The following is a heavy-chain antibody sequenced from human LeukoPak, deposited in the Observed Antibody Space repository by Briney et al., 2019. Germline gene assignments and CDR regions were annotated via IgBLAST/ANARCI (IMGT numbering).Heavy chain of an antibody. CDR1: GFTFSSYG. CDR3: AKDRISPTRWSPDAFDI. D-gene: IGHD2-8*01. CDR2: ISYDGVNQ. J-gene: IGHJ3*02. Sequence: GSLRLSCAASGFTFSSYGMHWVRQAPGKGLEWVAVISYDGVNQYYSDSVKGRFTISRDSSKNTLYLQMNSLRAEDTAVYYCAKDRISPTRWSPDAFDIWGQGTMVTVSS. V-gene: IGHV3-30*18.